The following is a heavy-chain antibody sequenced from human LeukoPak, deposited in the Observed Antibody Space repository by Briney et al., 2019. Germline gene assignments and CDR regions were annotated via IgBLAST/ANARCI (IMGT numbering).Heavy chain of an antibody. CDR1: GFSLRTARMG. Sequence: SGPVLVHPTDTLTLTCTVSGFSLRTARMGVSWIRQPPGKALEWLAHIFSNDEKSYSTSLKSRLTISKDTSKSQVVLTMTNMDPVDTATYYCARIPDTAMGYFDYWGQGTLVTVSS. CDR2: IFSNDEK. V-gene: IGHV2-26*01. J-gene: IGHJ4*02. CDR3: ARIPDTAMGYFDY. D-gene: IGHD5-18*01.